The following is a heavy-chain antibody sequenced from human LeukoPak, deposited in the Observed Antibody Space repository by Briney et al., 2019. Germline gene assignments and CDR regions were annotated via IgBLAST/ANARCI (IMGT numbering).Heavy chain of an antibody. CDR3: AACSGGSCYRNDAFDI. CDR1: GGPISSYY. D-gene: IGHD2-15*01. Sequence: PSETLSLTCTVSGGPISSYYWSWLRQPPGKGLELLGYIYYSGSTNYNPSLKSRVTISVDTSKNQFSLKLSSVTAADTAVYYCAACSGGSCYRNDAFDIWGQGTMVTVSS. J-gene: IGHJ3*02. CDR2: IYYSGST. V-gene: IGHV4-59*01.